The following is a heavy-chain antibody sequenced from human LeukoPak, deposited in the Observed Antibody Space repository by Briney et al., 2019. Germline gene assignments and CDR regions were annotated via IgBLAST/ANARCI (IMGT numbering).Heavy chain of an antibody. D-gene: IGHD3-3*01. CDR1: GYTFTSYA. J-gene: IGHJ6*03. V-gene: IGHV7-4-1*02. CDR3: ARAQSTTQRFLEWLSYYYYYMDV. Sequence: GASVKVSCKASGYTFTSYAMNWVRQAPGQGLEWMGWISTNTGNPTYAQGFTGRFVFSLDTSVSTAYLQISSLKAEDTAVYYCARAQSTTQRFLEWLSYYYYYMDVWGKGTTVTVSS. CDR2: ISTNTGNP.